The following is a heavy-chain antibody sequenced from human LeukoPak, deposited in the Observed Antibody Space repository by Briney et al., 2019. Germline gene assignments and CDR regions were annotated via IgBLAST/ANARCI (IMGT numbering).Heavy chain of an antibody. D-gene: IGHD1-26*01. Sequence: GASVKVSCKASGYTFTSYGISWVRQAPGQGLEWMGWISAYNGNTYYTQKLQGRLTMTTDTSTRTAYMELRSLRSDDTAVYYCARDQPRELPPFDYWGQGTLVTVSS. CDR3: ARDQPRELPPFDY. V-gene: IGHV1-18*01. J-gene: IGHJ4*02. CDR1: GYTFTSYG. CDR2: ISAYNGNT.